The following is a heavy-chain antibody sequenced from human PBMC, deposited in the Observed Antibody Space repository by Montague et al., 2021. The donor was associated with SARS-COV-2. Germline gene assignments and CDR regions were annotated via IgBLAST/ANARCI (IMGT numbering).Heavy chain of an antibody. Sequence: CAISGDSVSSKRVAWNWIRQSPSRGLEWLGRTYYRSKWYSDYAESVKRRLVITPDTSKNQVSLQLNSVIPEDTAVYFCASSGITLTGLDAFDIWGQGTMVTVSS. CDR1: GDSVSSKRVA. CDR3: ASSGITLTGLDAFDI. D-gene: IGHD3-9*01. V-gene: IGHV6-1*01. J-gene: IGHJ3*02. CDR2: TYYRSKWYS.